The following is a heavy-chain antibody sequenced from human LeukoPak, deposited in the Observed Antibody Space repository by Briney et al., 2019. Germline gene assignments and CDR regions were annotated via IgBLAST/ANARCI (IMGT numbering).Heavy chain of an antibody. Sequence: ASVKVSCKASGYTFTRYTMNWVRQAPGQGLEWMGWISAYNGNTNFAQKLQGRATMTTDTSTSTAYMELRSLRSDDTAVYYCARAVAGTGEDYWGQGTLVTVSS. V-gene: IGHV1-18*01. CDR2: ISAYNGNT. CDR1: GYTFTRYT. J-gene: IGHJ4*02. CDR3: ARAVAGTGEDY. D-gene: IGHD6-19*01.